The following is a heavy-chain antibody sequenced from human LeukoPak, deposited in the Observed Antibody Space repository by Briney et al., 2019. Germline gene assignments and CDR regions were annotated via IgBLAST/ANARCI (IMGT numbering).Heavy chain of an antibody. CDR2: IYYSGNT. Sequence: ASETLSLTCTVPGGSISSYYWSWIRQPPGKGLEWIGYIYYSGNTNYNPSLKSRVTISVDTSKTQFSLKLSSVTAADTAVYYCACAVYSSRGFDPWGQGTLVTVSS. D-gene: IGHD6-19*01. CDR1: GGSISSYY. V-gene: IGHV4-59*08. CDR3: ACAVYSSRGFDP. J-gene: IGHJ5*02.